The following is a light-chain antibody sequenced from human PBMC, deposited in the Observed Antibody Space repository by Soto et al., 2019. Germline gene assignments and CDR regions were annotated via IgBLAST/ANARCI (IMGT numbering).Light chain of an antibody. CDR2: KAS. Sequence: IKLTQSPAIVSASVGGRVTITSRASQSSSSWLAWYKQKPGKAPKILNYKASSSESGAPSRFSGGGSGTEFTLTSSSLQPDDFATYYCQHYNGSSTLGQGTKVDIK. CDR1: QSSSSW. J-gene: IGKJ1*01. V-gene: IGKV1-5*03. CDR3: QHYNGSST.